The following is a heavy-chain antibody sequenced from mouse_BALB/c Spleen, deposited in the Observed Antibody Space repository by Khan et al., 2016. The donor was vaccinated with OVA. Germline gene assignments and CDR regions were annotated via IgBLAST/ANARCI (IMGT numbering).Heavy chain of an antibody. CDR2: INPSNGYT. CDR1: GYTFTSYT. J-gene: IGHJ3*01. CDR3: VRDGAYPRDDGWFAY. V-gene: IGHV1-4*01. Sequence: QVQLKQPGAELARPGASVKMSCKASGYTFTSYTIHWIKKRPGQGLEWIGYINPSNGYTNYNQNFKDKATLTTDKSSTTAYLQLSSLTSDDSAVYNCVRDGAYPRDDGWFAYWGQGTLVTVSA. D-gene: IGHD2-14*01.